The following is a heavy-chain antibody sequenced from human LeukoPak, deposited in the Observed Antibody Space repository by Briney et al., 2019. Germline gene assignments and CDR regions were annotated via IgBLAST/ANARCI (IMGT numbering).Heavy chain of an antibody. V-gene: IGHV3-30*04. D-gene: IGHD2-2*02. CDR1: GFTFSSYA. J-gene: IGHJ6*04. Sequence: PGGSLRLSCAASGFTFSSYAMHWVRQAPGKGLEWVAVISYDGSNKYYADSVKGRFTIPRDNSKNTLYLQMNSLRAEDTAVYYCARVKRCSSTSCYIYGMDVWGKGTTVTVSS. CDR3: ARVKRCSSTSCYIYGMDV. CDR2: ISYDGSNK.